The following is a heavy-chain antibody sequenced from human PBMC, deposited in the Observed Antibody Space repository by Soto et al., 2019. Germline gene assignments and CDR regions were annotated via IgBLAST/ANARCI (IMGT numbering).Heavy chain of an antibody. CDR1: GYTFTSYG. Sequence: ASVKVSCKASGYTFTSYGISWVRQAPGQGLEWMGWISAYNGNTNYAQKLQGRVTMTTDPSTSTAYMGLRSLRSDDTAVYYCARDDGPYCYYGMDVWGQGTTVTVSS. J-gene: IGHJ6*02. CDR2: ISAYNGNT. V-gene: IGHV1-18*01. CDR3: ARDDGPYCYYGMDV.